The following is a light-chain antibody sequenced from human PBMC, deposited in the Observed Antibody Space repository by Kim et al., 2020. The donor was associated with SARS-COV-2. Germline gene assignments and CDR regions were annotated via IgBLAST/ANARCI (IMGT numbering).Light chain of an antibody. CDR3: GTWDSSLSPWV. CDR1: SSNIGNNY. V-gene: IGLV1-51*01. J-gene: IGLJ3*02. CDR2: DNN. Sequence: QSVLTQPPSASAAPGQKVTISCSGSSSNIGNNYVSWYQQLPGTAPKLLIYDNNKRPSGIPDRFSGSKSGTSATLGITGLQTGDEADYYCGTWDSSLSPWVFGGGTQLTVL.